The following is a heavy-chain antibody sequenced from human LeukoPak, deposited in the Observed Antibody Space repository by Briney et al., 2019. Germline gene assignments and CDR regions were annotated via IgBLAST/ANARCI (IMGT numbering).Heavy chain of an antibody. V-gene: IGHV3-7*01. D-gene: IGHD3-10*01. J-gene: IGHJ4*02. CDR2: INQDGTEK. CDR3: VKVAKYYYGSETYYFFEH. CDR1: GFTFTTYW. Sequence: GESLRLSCAASGFTFTTYWMSWVRQLPGKGLEWVANINQDGTEKYYVDSVKGRFTISRDNAKNSLDLQMNGLRVEDTGIYYCVKVAKYYYGSETYYFFEHWGQGTRSPPPQ.